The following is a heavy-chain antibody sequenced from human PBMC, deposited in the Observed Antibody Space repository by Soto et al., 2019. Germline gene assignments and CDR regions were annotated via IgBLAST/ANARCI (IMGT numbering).Heavy chain of an antibody. V-gene: IGHV3-11*01. CDR1: GFTFSGYY. CDR2: ISSSGETI. Sequence: GGSLRLSCAASGFTFSGYYMVWIRQAPGKGLEWVSYISSSGETIYYADSVKGRFTISRDNARNSLFLQMNSLRAEDTAVYYCARDLYYYGSGSYLAFDYWGQGTLVTVSS. D-gene: IGHD3-10*01. J-gene: IGHJ4*02. CDR3: ARDLYYYGSGSYLAFDY.